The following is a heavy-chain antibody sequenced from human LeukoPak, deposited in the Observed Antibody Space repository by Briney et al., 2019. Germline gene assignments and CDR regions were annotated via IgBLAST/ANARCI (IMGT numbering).Heavy chain of an antibody. V-gene: IGHV3-74*01. CDR3: AKGGATVIDY. J-gene: IGHJ4*02. CDR1: GFTFSNHW. Sequence: GGSLRLSCAASGFTFSNHWMHWVRHAPGKGLVWVSRINSDGSSTTSADSVKGRFTISRDNAKNTLYLQMNSLRAEDTAVYYCAKGGATVIDYWGQGTLVTVSS. D-gene: IGHD4-17*01. CDR2: INSDGSST.